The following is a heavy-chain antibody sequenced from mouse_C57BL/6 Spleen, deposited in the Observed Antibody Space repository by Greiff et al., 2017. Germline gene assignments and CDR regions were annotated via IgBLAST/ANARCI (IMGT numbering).Heavy chain of an antibody. J-gene: IGHJ4*01. CDR3: ARHFITTVVAGYYAMDY. CDR1: GYTFTEYT. V-gene: IGHV1-62-2*01. Sequence: QVQLKESGAELVKPGASVKLSCKASGYTFTEYTIHWVKQRSGQGLEWIGWFYPGSGSIKYNEKFKDKATLTADKSSSTVYMELSRLTSEDSAVYCCARHFITTVVAGYYAMDYWGQGTSVTVSS. CDR2: FYPGSGSI. D-gene: IGHD1-1*01.